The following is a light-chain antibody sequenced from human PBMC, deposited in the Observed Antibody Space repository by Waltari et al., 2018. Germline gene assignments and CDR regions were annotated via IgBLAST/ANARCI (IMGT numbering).Light chain of an antibody. V-gene: IGKV1-39*01. CDR2: SAS. J-gene: IGKJ3*01. CDR1: QSISNY. CDR3: QQSYTTPFT. Sequence: DIQMTQSPSSLSASVGDRVTITCRASQSISNYLNWYQQKPGKAPNLLIYSASSLHSGVPSRFSGSGSGTDFTLTISSLQPEDFATYFCQQSYTTPFTFGHGTKVDVK.